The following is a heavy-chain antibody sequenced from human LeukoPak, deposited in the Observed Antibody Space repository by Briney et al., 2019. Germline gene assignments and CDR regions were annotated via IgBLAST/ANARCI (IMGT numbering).Heavy chain of an antibody. V-gene: IGHV1-2*02. Sequence: GASVKVSCKASGYTFTGYYMHWVRQAPGQGLEWMGWINPNSGGTNYAQKFQGRVTMTRDTSISTAYMELSRLRSDDTAVYYCARDLQDSSGYYWGYYYYMDVWGKGTTVTVSS. CDR2: INPNSGGT. CDR3: ARDLQDSSGYYWGYYYYMDV. J-gene: IGHJ6*03. CDR1: GYTFTGYY. D-gene: IGHD3-22*01.